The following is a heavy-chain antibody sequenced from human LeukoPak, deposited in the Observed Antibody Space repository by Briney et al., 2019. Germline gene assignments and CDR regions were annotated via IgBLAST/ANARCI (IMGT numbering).Heavy chain of an antibody. V-gene: IGHV3-74*01. CDR2: IKSDGSNT. D-gene: IGHD1-26*01. J-gene: IGHJ4*02. CDR1: GYTFSSHW. CDR3: ARGRVGANPNALDY. Sequence: PGGSLRLSCAASGYTFSSHWMHWVRQAPGKGLVRVSRIKSDGSNTNYADSVKGRFTISRDNAKNTLSLQMNSLRAEDMAVYYCARGRVGANPNALDYWGQGTLVTVSS.